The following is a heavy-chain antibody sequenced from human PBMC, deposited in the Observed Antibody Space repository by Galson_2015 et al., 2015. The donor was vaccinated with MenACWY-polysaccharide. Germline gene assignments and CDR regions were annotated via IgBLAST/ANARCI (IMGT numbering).Heavy chain of an antibody. D-gene: IGHD3-22*01. CDR1: GGTFSSYA. CDR3: ARLNPSYYDSSGYRNY. V-gene: IGHV1-69*13. Sequence: SVKVSCKASGGTFSSYAISWVRQAPGQGLEWMGGIIPIFGTANYAQKFQGRVTITADESTSTAYMELSSLRSEDTAVYYCARLNPSYYDSSGYRNYWGQGTLVTVSS. CDR2: IIPIFGTA. J-gene: IGHJ4*02.